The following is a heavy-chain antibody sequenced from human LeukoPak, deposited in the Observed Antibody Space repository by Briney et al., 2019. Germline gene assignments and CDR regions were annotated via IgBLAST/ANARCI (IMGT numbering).Heavy chain of an antibody. D-gene: IGHD2-15*01. CDR3: ARASGCSGGSCYLFYYYYMDV. Sequence: SETLSLTCTVSGGSISSYYWSWIRQPAGKGLEWIGRIYTSGSTNYNPSLKSRVTMSVDTSKNQFSLKLSSVTAADTAVYYCARASGCSGGSCYLFYYYYMDVWGKGTTVTVSS. J-gene: IGHJ6*03. CDR2: IYTSGST. V-gene: IGHV4-4*07. CDR1: GGSISSYY.